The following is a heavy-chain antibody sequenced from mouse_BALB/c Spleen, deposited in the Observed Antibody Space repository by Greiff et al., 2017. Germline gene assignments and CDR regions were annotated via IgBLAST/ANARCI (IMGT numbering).Heavy chain of an antibody. Sequence: QVQLQQSGAELMKPGASVKISCKATGYTFSSYWIEWVKQRPGHGLEWIGEILPGSGSTNYNEKFKGKATFTADTSSNTAYMQLSSLTSEDSAVYYCARSERLLYYFDYWGQGTTLTVSS. D-gene: IGHD6-2*01. CDR3: ARSERLLYYFDY. CDR1: GYTFSSYW. CDR2: ILPGSGST. V-gene: IGHV1-9*01. J-gene: IGHJ2*01.